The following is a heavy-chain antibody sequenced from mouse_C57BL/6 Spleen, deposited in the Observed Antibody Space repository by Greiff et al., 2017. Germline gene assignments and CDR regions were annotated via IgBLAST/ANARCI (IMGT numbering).Heavy chain of an antibody. J-gene: IGHJ3*01. CDR1: GYTFSGFW. Sequence: QVQLQQPGAELMKPGASVKLSCKASGYTFSGFWIEWVKQRPGHGLVWIGEILPGSGSTHYTEKFKGKATFTADTSSNTAYMRLSSLATEESDIYDCARKGPWFAYWGQGTLVTVSA. V-gene: IGHV1-9*01. CDR2: ILPGSGST. CDR3: ARKGPWFAY.